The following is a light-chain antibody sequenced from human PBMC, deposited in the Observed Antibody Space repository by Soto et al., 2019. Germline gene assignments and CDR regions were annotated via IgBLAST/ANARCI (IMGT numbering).Light chain of an antibody. V-gene: IGKV1-5*03. J-gene: IGKJ1*01. CDR2: KAS. CDR3: QQYNGFSRT. CDR1: QSINTW. Sequence: DIQMTQSPSTLSASVGDRVTITCRASQSINTWLAWYRQKPGKAPKLLIYKASSLESGVPSRFSGGGSGTEFTLTISSLQPYDFVTYYCQQYNGFSRTFGQGTKVEIK.